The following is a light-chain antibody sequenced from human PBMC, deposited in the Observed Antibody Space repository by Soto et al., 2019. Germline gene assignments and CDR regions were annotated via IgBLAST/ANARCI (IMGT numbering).Light chain of an antibody. CDR2: DVS. J-gene: IGLJ2*01. CDR3: CSYAGSYTVV. V-gene: IGLV2-11*01. Sequence: QSALTQPRSVSGSPGQSVTISCTGTSSDVGGYKYVSWYQQHPGKAPKLMIYDVSKWPSGVPDRFSGSKSGNTASLTISGLQAEDEADYFCCSYAGSYTVVFGGGTQLTVL. CDR1: SSDVGGYKY.